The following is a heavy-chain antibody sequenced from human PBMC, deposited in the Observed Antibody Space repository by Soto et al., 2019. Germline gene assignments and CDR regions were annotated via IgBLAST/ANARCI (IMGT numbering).Heavy chain of an antibody. V-gene: IGHV1-3*01. J-gene: IGHJ4*02. CDR3: ARSTTIIPKVGLDY. CDR1: GYTFTNYA. Sequence: GASVKVSCKASGYTFTNYAIHWVRQAPGQRLEWMGWINAGIGNTTYSQKFQGRVTITRDTSASTAYMEVSSLRFEDTAVYYCARSTTIIPKVGLDYWAREPWSPSPQ. CDR2: INAGIGNT. D-gene: IGHD3-3*01.